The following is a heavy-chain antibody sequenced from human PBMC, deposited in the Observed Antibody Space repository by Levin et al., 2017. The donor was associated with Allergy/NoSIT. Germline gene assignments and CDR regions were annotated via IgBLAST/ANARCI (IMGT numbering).Heavy chain of an antibody. J-gene: IGHJ3*02. CDR2: ISHRGFT. V-gene: IGHV4-34*01. CDR3: AVFSLRYGAFDI. CDR1: GGSFGGYY. D-gene: IGHD4-17*01. Sequence: SETLSLTCAVYGGSFGGYYWSWIHQSPGKGLEWIGEISHRGFTTYNPSLESRVTMSVDTSRNQFSVRLNSVTAADTAMYYCAVFSLRYGAFDIWGQGTMVTVSS.